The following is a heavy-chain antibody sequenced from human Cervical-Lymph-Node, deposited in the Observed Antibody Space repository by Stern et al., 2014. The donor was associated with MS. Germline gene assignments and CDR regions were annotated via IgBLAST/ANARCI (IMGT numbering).Heavy chain of an antibody. J-gene: IGHJ4*02. Sequence: VQLVESGGGVVQPGRSLRLSCAASGFSFSRYAMHWVRQAPGKGLEWVALIWYDGSNPYYADSVTGRFTISRDNFKNTLYLQMNSLRAEDPAVYYCASAYSSSHYYFDYWGQGTLVTVPS. V-gene: IGHV3-33*01. CDR3: ASAYSSSHYYFDY. CDR2: IWYDGSNP. D-gene: IGHD6-13*01. CDR1: GFSFSRYA.